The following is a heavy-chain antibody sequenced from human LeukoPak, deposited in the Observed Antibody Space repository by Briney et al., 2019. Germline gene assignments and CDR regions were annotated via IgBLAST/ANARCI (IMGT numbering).Heavy chain of an antibody. D-gene: IGHD3-9*01. CDR3: AKEYDILTGYSSDLGY. CDR1: GFTFSTYS. V-gene: IGHV3-23*01. CDR2: ISGSGGNT. J-gene: IGHJ4*02. Sequence: PGGSLRLSCAASGFTFSTYSMSWVRQAPGKGLEWVSGISGSGGNTYYADSVKGRFTVSRDISKNTLYLQMNSLRAEDTAVYYCAKEYDILTGYSSDLGYWGQGTLVTVSS.